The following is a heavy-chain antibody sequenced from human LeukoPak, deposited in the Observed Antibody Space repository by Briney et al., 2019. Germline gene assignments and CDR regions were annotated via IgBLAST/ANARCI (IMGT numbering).Heavy chain of an antibody. CDR3: AKDGYCSGGSCYSVDAFDI. CDR1: GFTFSSYA. Sequence: HAAGTLRLSCAASGFTFSSYAMSWVRQAPGKGLEWVSAISGSGGSTYYPDPVKGRFTISRDNSKNTLHLQMNSLRAEDTAVYYCAKDGYCSGGSCYSVDAFDIWGQGTMVTVSS. J-gene: IGHJ3*02. CDR2: ISGSGGST. V-gene: IGHV3-23*01. D-gene: IGHD2-15*01.